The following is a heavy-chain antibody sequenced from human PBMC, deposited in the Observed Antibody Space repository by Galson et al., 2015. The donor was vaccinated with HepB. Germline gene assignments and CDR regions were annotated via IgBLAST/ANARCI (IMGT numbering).Heavy chain of an antibody. Sequence: SLRLSCAASGFTFSSYSMNWVRQAPGKGLEWVSYISSSSSTIYYADSVKGRFTISRDNAKNSLYLQMNSLRAEDTAVYYCARHFWADYYYMDVWGKGTTVTVSS. CDR1: GFTFSSYS. CDR2: ISSSSSTI. V-gene: IGHV3-48*01. CDR3: ARHFWADYYYMDV. D-gene: IGHD3-3*02. J-gene: IGHJ6*03.